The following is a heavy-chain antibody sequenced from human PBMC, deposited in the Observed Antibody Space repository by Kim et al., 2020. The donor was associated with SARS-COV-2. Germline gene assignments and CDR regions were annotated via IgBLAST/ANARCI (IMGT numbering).Heavy chain of an antibody. CDR1: GFTFSSYG. CDR2: IWYDGSNK. J-gene: IGHJ4*02. CDR3: AKDIAAAGTAIDY. D-gene: IGHD6-13*01. Sequence: GGSLRLSCAASGFTFSSYGMHWVHQAPGKGLEWVAVIWYDGSNKYYADSVKGRFTISRDNSKNTLYLQMNSLRAEDTAVYYCAKDIAAAGTAIDYWGQGTLVTVSS. V-gene: IGHV3-33*06.